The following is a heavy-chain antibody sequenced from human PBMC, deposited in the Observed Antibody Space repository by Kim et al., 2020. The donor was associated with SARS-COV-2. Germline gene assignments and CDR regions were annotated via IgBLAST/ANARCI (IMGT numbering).Heavy chain of an antibody. CDR3: ARAPSNYYDSSGYPYYFDY. Sequence: ASVKVSCKASGYTFTSYGISWVRQAPEQGLEWMGWISAYNGNTNYAQKLQGRVTMTTDTSTSTAYMELRSLRSDDTAVYYCARAPSNYYDSSGYPYYFDYWGQGTLVTVSS. D-gene: IGHD3-22*01. CDR2: ISAYNGNT. J-gene: IGHJ4*02. CDR1: GYTFTSYG. V-gene: IGHV1-18*01.